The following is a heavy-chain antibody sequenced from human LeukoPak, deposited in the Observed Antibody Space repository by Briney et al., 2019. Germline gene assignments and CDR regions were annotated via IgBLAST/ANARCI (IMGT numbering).Heavy chain of an antibody. CDR1: GGSFSGYY. D-gene: IGHD6-13*01. CDR2: INHSGST. V-gene: IGHV4-34*01. J-gene: IGHJ6*03. CDR3: ARNIAAAGNQDYYYMDV. Sequence: SGTLSLTCAVYGGSFSGYYWSWIRQPPGKGLEWIGEINHSGSTNYNPSLKSRVTISVGTSKNQFSLKLSSVTAADTAVYYCARNIAAAGNQDYYYMDVWGKGTTVTISS.